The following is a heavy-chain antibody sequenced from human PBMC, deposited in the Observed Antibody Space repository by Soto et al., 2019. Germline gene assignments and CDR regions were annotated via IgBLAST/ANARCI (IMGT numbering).Heavy chain of an antibody. V-gene: IGHV4-31*03. D-gene: IGHD1-26*01. CDR3: ARSRGTGTYPQDFHP. J-gene: IGHJ1*01. CDR2: IYYSGST. Sequence: QVQLQESGPGLVKPSQTLSLTCTASGGSISSGGYYWSWMRQHPGKGLEWIGYIYYSGSTYYNPSSRSRVTISVDTSNNQFALKLSSVTAADTAVYYCARSRGTGTYPQDFHPRGPGTLVTVSS. CDR1: GGSISSGGYY.